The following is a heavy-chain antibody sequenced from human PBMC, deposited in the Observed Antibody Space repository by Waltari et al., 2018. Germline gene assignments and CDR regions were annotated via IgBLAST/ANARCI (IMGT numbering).Heavy chain of an antibody. J-gene: IGHJ3*02. CDR3: ARTSYSDEIDAFDI. V-gene: IGHV4-38-2*01. D-gene: IGHD4-17*01. Sequence: QVQLQESGPGLVKPSETLSLTCDVSGYSINSGYYWGWIRQPPGKGPAWIGSIFQSGTTYYNPSLKSRVTLSVDTSKNQLFVKLTSVTAADTAVYYCARTSYSDEIDAFDIWGQGTKVTVSS. CDR2: IFQSGTT. CDR1: GYSINSGYY.